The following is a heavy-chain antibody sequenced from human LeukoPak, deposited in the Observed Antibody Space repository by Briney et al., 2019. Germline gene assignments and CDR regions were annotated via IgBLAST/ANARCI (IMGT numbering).Heavy chain of an antibody. CDR3: AKNYRYFDY. V-gene: IGHV3-23*01. D-gene: IGHD1-7*01. CDR2: ISTDVT. CDR1: GFTFSSYA. Sequence: GGSLRLSCAASGFTFSSYAMTWVRQAPGKGLEWVSTISTDVTSSADSVKGRFTISRDNSKDTLYLQMNSLRAEDTAVYYCAKNYRYFDYWGQGTLVTVSS. J-gene: IGHJ4*02.